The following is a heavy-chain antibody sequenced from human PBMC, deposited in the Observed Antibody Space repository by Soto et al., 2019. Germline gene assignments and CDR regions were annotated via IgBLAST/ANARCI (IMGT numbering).Heavy chain of an antibody. J-gene: IGHJ5*02. Sequence: SETLSLTCTVSGGSISSGDFYWSWIRQPPGRGLEWIGYISYSGSTYYNTSLKSRVTISVDTSKNQFSLKLNSVTAADTAVYYCARGGPTGGSYKYNWFDPWGQGTLVTVSS. D-gene: IGHD2-15*01. CDR1: GGSISSGDFY. CDR3: ARGGPTGGSYKYNWFDP. CDR2: ISYSGST. V-gene: IGHV4-30-4*01.